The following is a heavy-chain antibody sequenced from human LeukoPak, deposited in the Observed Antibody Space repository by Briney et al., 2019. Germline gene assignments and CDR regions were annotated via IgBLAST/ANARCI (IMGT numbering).Heavy chain of an antibody. D-gene: IGHD3-22*01. CDR2: INPNSGGT. Sequence: ASVKVSCKASGYTFTGYYMHWVRQAPGQGLEWMGWINPNSGGTNYAQKFQGRVTMTRDTSISTAYMELSRLRSDDTAVYYWARSYDSSGYGDYWGQGTLVTVSS. V-gene: IGHV1-2*02. J-gene: IGHJ4*02. CDR1: GYTFTGYY. CDR3: ARSYDSSGYGDY.